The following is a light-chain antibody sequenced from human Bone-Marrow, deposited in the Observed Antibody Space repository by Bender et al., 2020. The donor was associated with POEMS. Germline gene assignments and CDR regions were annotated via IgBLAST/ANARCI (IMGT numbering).Light chain of an antibody. V-gene: IGLV3-1*01. Sequence: SYEVTQPPSVSVSPGQTASITCSGDKLGDKYACWYQQRPGQSPLLVIYQDTERPSGIPERFSGSNSGNTATLTISGTQAMDEADYYCQAWDSSTVVFGGGTKLTVL. CDR3: QAWDSSTVV. J-gene: IGLJ2*01. CDR2: QDT. CDR1: KLGDKY.